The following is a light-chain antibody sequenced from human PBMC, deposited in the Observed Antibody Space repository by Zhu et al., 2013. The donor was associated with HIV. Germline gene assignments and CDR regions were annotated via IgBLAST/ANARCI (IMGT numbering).Light chain of an antibody. CDR3: QQCGTPPDT. V-gene: IGKV3-20*01. CDR2: GAS. Sequence: EIVLTQSPGTLSLSPGERATLSCRASQTISRNYLAWYQQKPGQAPRLLIYGASSRATGIPDRFSGSGSGTDFTLTISRLEPEDFAVYYCQQCGTPPDTFGQGDQAGDQT. CDR1: QTISRNY. J-gene: IGKJ2*01.